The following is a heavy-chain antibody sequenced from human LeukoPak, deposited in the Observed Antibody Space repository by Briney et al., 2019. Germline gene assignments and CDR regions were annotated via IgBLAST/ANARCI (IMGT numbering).Heavy chain of an antibody. Sequence: GGSLRLSCAASRFTFSGSAMPWVRQASGKGLEWVGRIRSKANSYATVYAASVKGRFTISRDDSKNTAYLQMNSLRAEDTAVYYCAKEIVPTTKAFDPWGQGTLVTVSS. CDR1: RFTFSGSA. CDR2: IRSKANSYAT. J-gene: IGHJ5*02. CDR3: AKEIVPTTKAFDP. D-gene: IGHD4/OR15-4a*01. V-gene: IGHV3-73*01.